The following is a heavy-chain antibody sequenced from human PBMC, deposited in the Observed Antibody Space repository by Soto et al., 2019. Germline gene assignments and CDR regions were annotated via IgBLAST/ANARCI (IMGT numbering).Heavy chain of an antibody. CDR1: GFTFSSYA. V-gene: IGHV3-23*01. J-gene: IGHJ4*02. CDR2: ISGSGGST. Sequence: GGSLRLSCAASGFTFSSYAMSWVRQAPGKGLEWVSAISGSGGSTYYADSVKGRFTISRDNSKNTLYLQMNSLRAEDTAVYYCAKDLRSWSSGIDRPDYWGQGTLVTVSS. CDR3: AKDLRSWSSGIDRPDY. D-gene: IGHD6-19*01.